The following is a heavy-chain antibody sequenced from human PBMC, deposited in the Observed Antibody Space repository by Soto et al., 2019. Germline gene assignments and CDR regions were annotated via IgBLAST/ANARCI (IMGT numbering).Heavy chain of an antibody. J-gene: IGHJ5*02. CDR1: GCSISSGGYS. CDR3: ARVPDR. V-gene: IGHV4-30-2*01. Sequence: SETLSLTCAVSGCSISSGGYSWSWIRQPPGKGLEWIGYIYHSGSTYYNPSLKSRVTISVDRSKNQFSLKLSSVTAADTAVYYCARVPDRWGQGTLVTGS. D-gene: IGHD2-2*01. CDR2: IYHSGST.